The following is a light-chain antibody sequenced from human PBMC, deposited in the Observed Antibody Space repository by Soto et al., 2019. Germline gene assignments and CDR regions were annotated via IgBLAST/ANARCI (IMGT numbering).Light chain of an antibody. J-gene: IGKJ1*01. Sequence: IQMTQSPSSLSASVGDRVTITCRASQSVSTHLSWYQQKPGKAPKLLIYAASTLQSGVPSRFSGSGSGTDFTLTISSLQPEDFATYYCLQDYNYPRTFAQGTKVDIK. CDR3: LQDYNYPRT. V-gene: IGKV1-6*01. CDR2: AAS. CDR1: QSVSTH.